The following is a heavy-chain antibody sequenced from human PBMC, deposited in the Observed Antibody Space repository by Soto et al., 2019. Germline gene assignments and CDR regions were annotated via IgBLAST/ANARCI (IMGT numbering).Heavy chain of an antibody. Sequence: ASVKVSCKTSGYTFSGYYIHWVRQAPGQGLEWMGWISAYNGNTNYAQKLQGRVTMTTDTSTSTAYMELRSLRSDDTAVFYCAREMVRGVGSDYWGQGTLVTVSS. CDR2: ISAYNGNT. V-gene: IGHV1-18*04. CDR1: GYTFSGYY. J-gene: IGHJ4*02. CDR3: AREMVRGVGSDY. D-gene: IGHD3-10*01.